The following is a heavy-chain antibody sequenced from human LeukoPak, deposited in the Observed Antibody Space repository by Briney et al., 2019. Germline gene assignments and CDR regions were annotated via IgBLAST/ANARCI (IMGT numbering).Heavy chain of an antibody. D-gene: IGHD1-26*01. Sequence: SETLSLTCTVSGGSISSSSYYWGWIRQPPGKGLEWIGSIYYSGSTYYNPSLKGRVTISVDTSKNQFSLKLSSVTAADTAVYYCARDRQWGPIDYWGQGTLVTVSS. V-gene: IGHV4-39*07. CDR1: GGSISSSSYY. J-gene: IGHJ4*02. CDR3: ARDRQWGPIDY. CDR2: IYYSGST.